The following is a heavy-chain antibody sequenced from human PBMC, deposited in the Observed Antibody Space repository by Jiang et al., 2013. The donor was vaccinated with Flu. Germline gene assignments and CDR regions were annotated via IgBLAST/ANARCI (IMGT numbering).Heavy chain of an antibody. Sequence: GWIRQPPGKALEWLALIYWNDDKRYSPSLKSRLTITKDTSKNQVVLTMTNMDPVDTATYYCAHRVTYGDYLQAPNNYFDYWGQGTLVTVSS. CDR3: AHRVTYGDYLQAPNNYFDY. D-gene: IGHD4-17*01. V-gene: IGHV2-5*01. J-gene: IGHJ4*02. CDR2: IYWNDDK.